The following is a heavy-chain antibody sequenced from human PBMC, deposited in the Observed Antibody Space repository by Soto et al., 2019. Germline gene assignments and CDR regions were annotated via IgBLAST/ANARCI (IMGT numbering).Heavy chain of an antibody. CDR2: IYDSGNT. V-gene: IGHV4-30-2*01. D-gene: IGHD6-13*01. Sequence: SETLSLTCAVSGGSISGTTYSWSWIRQPPGKGLEWIGYIYDSGNTYYNPSLKSQFSISVDRSKNQFSLKLSSVTVADTAVYYCARGQGAAAGHSNFDYWGQGALVTVSS. J-gene: IGHJ4*02. CDR1: GGSISGTTYS. CDR3: ARGQGAAAGHSNFDY.